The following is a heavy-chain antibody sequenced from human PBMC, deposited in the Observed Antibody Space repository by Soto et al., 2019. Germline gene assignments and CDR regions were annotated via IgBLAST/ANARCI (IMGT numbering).Heavy chain of an antibody. D-gene: IGHD2-15*01. CDR3: ARAAVAFDAFAL. CDR2: TYLRSKWYN. Sequence: QLQQSGPGLVKPSQTLSLTCGISGDSVSSNSATWNWIRQSPSRGLEWLGRTYLRSKWYNEYAVSVKSRIAISPDTSKNHFSLQLLSVTPEGTAVYFCARAAVAFDAFALWGPGAVVTVSS. J-gene: IGHJ3*01. V-gene: IGHV6-1*01. CDR1: GDSVSSNSAT.